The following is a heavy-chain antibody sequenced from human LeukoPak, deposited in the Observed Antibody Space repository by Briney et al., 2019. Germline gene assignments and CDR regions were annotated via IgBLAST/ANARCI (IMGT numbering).Heavy chain of an antibody. CDR2: IHYTGST. Sequence: PSETLSLTCTVSGGSINSYYWSWIRQPPGKGLECVGYIHYTGSTNYNPSLKSRVTISVDTSKSQFSLKLSSVTAADTAIYYCARGGYYGSGNDFRFDPWGQGTLVTVSS. D-gene: IGHD3-10*01. CDR1: GGSINSYY. J-gene: IGHJ5*02. CDR3: ARGGYYGSGNDFRFDP. V-gene: IGHV4-59*01.